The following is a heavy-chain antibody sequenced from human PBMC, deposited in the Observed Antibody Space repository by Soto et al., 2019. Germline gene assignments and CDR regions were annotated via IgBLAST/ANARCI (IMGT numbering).Heavy chain of an antibody. J-gene: IGHJ6*02. CDR2: IHHSGNT. V-gene: IGHV4-4*02. Sequence: QVQLQESGPGLVKPSGTLSLTCVVSGGSIRSNNWWNWVRQVPGRGLEWIGEIHHSGNTNYNPSPKRRAPPSVDKHKTQFSLKMTSITAADTAVYYCAISMTKISFDYSSSYGLDVWGQGTTVTVSS. D-gene: IGHD3-22*01. CDR1: GGSIRSNNW. CDR3: AISMTKISFDYSSSYGLDV.